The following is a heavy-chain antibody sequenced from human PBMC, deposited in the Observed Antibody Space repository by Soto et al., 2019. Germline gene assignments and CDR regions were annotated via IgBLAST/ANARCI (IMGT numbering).Heavy chain of an antibody. CDR1: GFTFNDYY. V-gene: IGHV3-11*05. D-gene: IGHD1-26*01. CDR2: ISTTGSYT. J-gene: IGHJ4*02. CDR3: ARIVGARLNDY. Sequence: QVQLVESGGGLVKPGGSLRLSCAASGFTFNDYYMTWFRQAPGKGLEWVSCISTTGSYTNYADSVKGRFTVSRDNANNSMYLQMNSLRDEDTVVYYCARIVGARLNDYWGQGTLVTVSS.